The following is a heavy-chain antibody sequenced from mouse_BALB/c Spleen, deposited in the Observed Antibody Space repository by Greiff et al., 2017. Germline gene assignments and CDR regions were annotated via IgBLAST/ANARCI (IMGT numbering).Heavy chain of an antibody. Sequence: VQLQQSGAELVRPGASVTLSCKASGYTFTDYEMHWVKQTPVHGLEWIGAIDPETGGTAYNQKFKGKATLTADKSSSTAYMELRSLTSEDSAVYYCTRREGDGYYDAMDYGGQGTSGTVSS. CDR2: IDPETGGT. CDR3: TRREGDGYYDAMDY. CDR1: GYTFTDYE. D-gene: IGHD2-3*01. J-gene: IGHJ4*01. V-gene: IGHV1-15*01.